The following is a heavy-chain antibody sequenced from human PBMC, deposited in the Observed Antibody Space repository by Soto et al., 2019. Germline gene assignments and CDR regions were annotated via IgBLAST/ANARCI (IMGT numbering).Heavy chain of an antibody. J-gene: IGHJ6*03. D-gene: IGHD4-17*01. CDR1: GFTFSSYS. CDR3: ANTKDHYGDYVLGYYYYMVV. Sequence: PGGSLRFSCAASGFTFSSYSMNWVRQAPGKGLEWVSYISSSSSTIYYADSVKGRFTISRDNAKNSLYLQMNSLRAEDTAVYYCANTKDHYGDYVLGYYYYMVVWGKGTTVTVSS. CDR2: ISSSSSTI. V-gene: IGHV3-48*01.